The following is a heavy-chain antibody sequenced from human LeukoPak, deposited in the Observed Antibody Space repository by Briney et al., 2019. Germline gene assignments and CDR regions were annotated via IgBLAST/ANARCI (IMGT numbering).Heavy chain of an antibody. V-gene: IGHV1-69*13. CDR3: ARVEAVAGFQYYFDY. D-gene: IGHD6-19*01. CDR2: IIPIFGTA. J-gene: IGHJ4*02. CDR1: GGTFSSYA. Sequence: GASVKVSCKASGGTFSSYAISWVRQAPGQGLEWMGGIIPIFGTANYAQKFQGRVTITADESTSTAYMELSSLRSEDTAVYYCARVEAVAGFQYYFDYWGQGTLVTVSS.